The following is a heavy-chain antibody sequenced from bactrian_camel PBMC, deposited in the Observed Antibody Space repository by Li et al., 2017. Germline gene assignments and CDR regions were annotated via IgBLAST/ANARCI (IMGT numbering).Heavy chain of an antibody. Sequence: HVQLVESGGGSVQTGGSLRLVCTAFGYSYKYYSMGWFRQAPGKEREGLAVIDSTGSTTYGDSVKGRFTISQDNAKNTWYLQMNSLKPEDSAMYYCASDELVTRLKGLQTCDPNHYDYPDWGQGTQVTVS. CDR1: GYSYKYYS. CDR2: IDSTGST. D-gene: IGHD4*01. CDR3: ASDELVTRLKGLQTCDPNHYDYPD. J-gene: IGHJ4*01. V-gene: IGHV3S53*01.